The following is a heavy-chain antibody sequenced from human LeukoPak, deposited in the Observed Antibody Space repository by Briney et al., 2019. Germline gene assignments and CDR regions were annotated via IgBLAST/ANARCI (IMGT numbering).Heavy chain of an antibody. CDR1: GFTFRNYD. Sequence: GGSLRLSCAASGFTFRNYDMHWVRQAPGKGLEWVSAFHTDGGTHYLGSVKGRFTISREDAKNSLYLQMNTLRAADTAVYYCARGPVLYYNWNYRPLPSYFDYWGQGTLVTVSS. V-gene: IGHV3-13*01. J-gene: IGHJ4*02. D-gene: IGHD1-7*01. CDR3: ARGPVLYYNWNYRPLPSYFDY. CDR2: FHTDGGT.